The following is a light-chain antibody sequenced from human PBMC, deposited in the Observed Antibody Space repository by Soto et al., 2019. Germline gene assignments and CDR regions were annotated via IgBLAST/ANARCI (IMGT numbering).Light chain of an antibody. V-gene: IGLV2-14*01. CDR1: SSDIGGYNF. Sequence: SVLTQPVSVSGSPGQSVTISCTGTSSDIGGYNFVSWYQQHPGKAPKLMIYEVFNRPSGVSNRFSGSKSGNTATLTISGLQAEDEASYFCCAYVGARSYVFGPGTKVTVL. CDR2: EVF. CDR3: CAYVGARSYV. J-gene: IGLJ1*01.